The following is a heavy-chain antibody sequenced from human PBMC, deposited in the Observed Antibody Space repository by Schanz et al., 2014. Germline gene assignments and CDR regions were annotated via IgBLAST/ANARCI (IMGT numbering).Heavy chain of an antibody. CDR1: GYTFSNDD. V-gene: IGHV1-18*01. CDR3: ARGGYSSGWYDRDIAHFDY. D-gene: IGHD6-19*01. J-gene: IGHJ4*02. Sequence: QVQLVQSGAEVKKPGTSVKVSCKTSGYTFSNDDINWVRQAPGQGLEWMGWISAYNGNTNYAQKLQGRVTMTTDTSTSTAYMELRSLRSDDTAVYYCARGGYSSGWYDRDIAHFDYWGQGTLVTVSS. CDR2: ISAYNGNT.